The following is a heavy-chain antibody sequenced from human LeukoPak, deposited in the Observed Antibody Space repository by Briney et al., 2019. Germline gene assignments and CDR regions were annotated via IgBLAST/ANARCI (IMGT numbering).Heavy chain of an antibody. CDR3: AKSRVMIVVVALDY. Sequence: GGSLRLSCAASGFTFSSYWMSWVRQAPGKGLEWVANIKQDGSEKYYVDSVKGRFTISRDNAKNSLYLQMNSLRAEDTAVYYCAKSRVMIVVVALDYWGQGTLVTVSS. D-gene: IGHD3-22*01. V-gene: IGHV3-7*03. CDR1: GFTFSSYW. J-gene: IGHJ4*02. CDR2: IKQDGSEK.